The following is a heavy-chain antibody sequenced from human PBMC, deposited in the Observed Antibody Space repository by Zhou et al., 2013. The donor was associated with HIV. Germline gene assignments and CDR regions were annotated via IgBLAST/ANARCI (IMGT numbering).Heavy chain of an antibody. D-gene: IGHD2-21*01. CDR2: INPNNGVT. Sequence: QVQLVQSGAEVKKPGASVKVSCKASGYTFTSYGLNWVRQAPGQGLEWMGWINPNNGVTKYAQKFQDRVTMTRDTSINTAYMELSRLRSDDTAVYYCARGIVVVLAYDAFDIWGQGTVVTVSS. CDR1: GYTFTSYG. V-gene: IGHV1-2*02. J-gene: IGHJ3*02. CDR3: ARGIVVVLAYDAFDI.